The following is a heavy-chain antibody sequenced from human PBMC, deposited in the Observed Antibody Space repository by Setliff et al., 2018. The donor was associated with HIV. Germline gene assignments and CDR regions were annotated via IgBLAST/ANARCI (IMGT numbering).Heavy chain of an antibody. D-gene: IGHD3-3*01. CDR2: IYYSGST. V-gene: IGHV4-39*01. CDR1: GGSISSSSYY. CDR3: ASLTTDRFLEWLFVY. J-gene: IGHJ4*02. Sequence: SETLSLTCTVSGGSISSSSYYWGWIRQPPGKGLEWIGSIYYSGSTYYNPSLKTRVTISVDASKNQFSLKLSSVTAADTAVYYCASLTTDRFLEWLFVYWGQGTLVTVSS.